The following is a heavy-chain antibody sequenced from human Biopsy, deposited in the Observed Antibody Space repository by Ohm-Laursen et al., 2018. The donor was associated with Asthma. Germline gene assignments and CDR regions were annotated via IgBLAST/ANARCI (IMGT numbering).Heavy chain of an antibody. CDR3: ARAVDYSHYYGIDV. V-gene: IGHV1-18*01. D-gene: IGHD3-10*01. CDR1: GGTFGNYA. CDR2: ISVYNGNT. Sequence: SVKVSCKASGGTFGNYAISWVRQAPGLGLEWMGWISVYNGNTKVAQKLQDRVTMITDTSTSTAYMELRSLRSDDTAVYFCARAVDYSHYYGIDVWGQGTTVTVS. J-gene: IGHJ6*02.